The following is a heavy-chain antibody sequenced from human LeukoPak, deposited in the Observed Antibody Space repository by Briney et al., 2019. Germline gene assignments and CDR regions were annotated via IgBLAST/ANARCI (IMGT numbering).Heavy chain of an antibody. J-gene: IGHJ4*02. CDR2: IHHSGRS. Sequence: PSETLSLTCTVSANSLSSGGHYWAWIRQFPGKGLESIGFIHHSGRSRHNPSLKDRVAISVDTSRKQFALKLSSVTAADTAMYYCARGGNRFGGFYFDYWGQGIQVIVSS. V-gene: IGHV4-31*03. CDR1: ANSLSSGGHY. CDR3: ARGGNRFGGFYFDY. D-gene: IGHD3-10*01.